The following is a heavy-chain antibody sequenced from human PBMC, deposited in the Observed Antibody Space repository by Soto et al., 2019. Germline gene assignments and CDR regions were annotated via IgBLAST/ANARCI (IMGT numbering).Heavy chain of an antibody. CDR2: VYYSGSS. Sequence: SETLSLTCAVSGDSISSGSYSWGWSRQTPGKGLGWIGTVYYSGSSYYNPSLESRVSTSVDTTKSHFSLRLNSVTAADPGIYYVAGLRGPVFMFVMDVWGQGTPVTVSS. V-gene: IGHV4-39*02. CDR1: GDSISSGSYS. J-gene: IGHJ6*02. D-gene: IGHD3-16*01. CDR3: AGLRGPVFMFVMDV.